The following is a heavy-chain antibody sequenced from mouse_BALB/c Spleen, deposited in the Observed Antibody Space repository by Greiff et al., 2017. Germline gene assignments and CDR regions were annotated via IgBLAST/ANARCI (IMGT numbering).Heavy chain of an antibody. Sequence: VQLQQSGAELVGPGPSVKMSCKASGYAFTNYLIEWVKQRPGQGLEWIGVINPGSGDTNYNEKFKGKATQTADKSSSTAYMQLSSLTSDDSAVYICAKSDSFDYWGQGTTVTVSS. CDR1: GYAFTNYL. CDR3: AKSDSFDY. V-gene: IGHV1-54*01. CDR2: INPGSGDT. J-gene: IGHJ2*01. D-gene: IGHD3-2*01.